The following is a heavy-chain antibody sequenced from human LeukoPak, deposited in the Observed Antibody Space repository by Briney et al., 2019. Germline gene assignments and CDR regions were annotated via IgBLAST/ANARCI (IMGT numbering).Heavy chain of an antibody. J-gene: IGHJ5*02. CDR2: ISYDGSNK. CDR3: AKGGSGYLPFDP. V-gene: IGHV3-30*18. Sequence: PGGSLRLSCAASGFTFSRYGMHWVRQAPGKGLEWVAVISYDGSNKYYADSVKGRFTISRDNSKNTLYLQMNSLRAQDTAVYYCAKGGSGYLPFDPWGQGTLVTVSS. D-gene: IGHD3-22*01. CDR1: GFTFSRYG.